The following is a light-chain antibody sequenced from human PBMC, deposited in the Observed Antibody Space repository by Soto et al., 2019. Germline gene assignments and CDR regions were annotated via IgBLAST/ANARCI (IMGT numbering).Light chain of an antibody. V-gene: IGLV2-14*03. CDR2: DVS. CDR1: SSDVGGYNY. CDR3: SSYTTSNTRQIV. Sequence: QSVLTHPANVSRSPGHPITISCTGTSSDVGGYNYVSWYQHHPGKAPKLLIYDVSNRPSGISNRFSGSKSDNTASLTISGLQPEDEADYYCSSYTTSNTRQIVFGTGTKVTVL. J-gene: IGLJ1*01.